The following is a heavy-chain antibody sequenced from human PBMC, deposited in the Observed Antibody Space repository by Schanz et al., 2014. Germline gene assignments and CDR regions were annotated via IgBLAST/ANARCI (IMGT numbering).Heavy chain of an antibody. CDR2: INHSGNN. V-gene: IGHV4-34*10. CDR1: GGSISGYY. J-gene: IGHJ3*02. D-gene: IGHD3-10*01. CDR3: ATNMVQGTISDAFDI. Sequence: QVQLQESGPGLVKPSETLSLTCAVSGGSISGYYWSWIRQPPGKGLEWIGEINHSGNNYYNPSLKSRVTMSVDTSRNQFSLKRPSVTAADTAVYYGATNMVQGTISDAFDIWDQGTMVTVAS.